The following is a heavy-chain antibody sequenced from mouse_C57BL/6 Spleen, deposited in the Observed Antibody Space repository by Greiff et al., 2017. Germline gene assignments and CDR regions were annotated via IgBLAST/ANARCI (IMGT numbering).Heavy chain of an antibody. V-gene: IGHV1-26*01. J-gene: IGHJ2*01. D-gene: IGHD1-1*01. CDR3: ARKEGYYYGSSYVPYFDY. CDR1: GYTFTDYY. Sequence: EVKLQQSGPELVKPGASVKISCKASGYTFTDYYMNWVKQSHGKSLEWIGDINPNNGGTSYNQKFKGKATLTVDKSSSTAYMELRSLTSEDSAVYYCARKEGYYYGSSYVPYFDYWGQGTTLTVSS. CDR2: INPNNGGT.